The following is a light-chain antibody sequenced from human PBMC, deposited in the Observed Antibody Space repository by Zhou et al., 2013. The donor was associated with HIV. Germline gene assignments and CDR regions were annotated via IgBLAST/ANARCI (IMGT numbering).Light chain of an antibody. CDR3: LLSYSGAWV. Sequence: QALVTQEPSLTVSPGGTVTLTCGSSTGAVTSGHYPYWFQQKPGQAPRALIYDTRNKHSWTPARFSGSLLGGKAALTLSGAQPEDEAAYYCLLSYSGAWVFGGGTKLTVL. J-gene: IGLJ3*02. V-gene: IGLV7-46*01. CDR1: TGAVTSGHY. CDR2: DTR.